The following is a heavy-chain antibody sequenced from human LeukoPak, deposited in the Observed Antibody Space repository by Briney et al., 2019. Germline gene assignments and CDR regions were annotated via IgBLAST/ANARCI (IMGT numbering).Heavy chain of an antibody. CDR1: GGSISSYY. Sequence: PSETLSLTCTVSGGSISSYYWNWIRQPPGKGLEWIGHIYHSGSTNYNPSLKSRVTISVDTSKDQFSLELSSVTAADTAVYYCARQYGYTYGPDYWGQGTLVTVSS. V-gene: IGHV4-59*08. D-gene: IGHD5-18*01. CDR2: IYHSGST. CDR3: ARQYGYTYGPDY. J-gene: IGHJ4*02.